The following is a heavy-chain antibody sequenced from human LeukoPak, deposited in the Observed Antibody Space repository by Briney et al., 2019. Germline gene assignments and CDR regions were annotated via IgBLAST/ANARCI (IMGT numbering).Heavy chain of an antibody. J-gene: IGHJ4*02. V-gene: IGHV3-48*04. CDR1: GFTFSTYN. CDR2: ITSSGSTI. D-gene: IGHD3-16*01. CDR3: ARVAYSYYFDY. Sequence: GGSLRLSCAASGFTFSTYNMNWVRQAPGKGLEWVSYITSSGSTIYYADSVKGRFTISRDNAKNSLYLQMNSLRAEDTAVYYCARVAYSYYFDYWGQGTLVTVSS.